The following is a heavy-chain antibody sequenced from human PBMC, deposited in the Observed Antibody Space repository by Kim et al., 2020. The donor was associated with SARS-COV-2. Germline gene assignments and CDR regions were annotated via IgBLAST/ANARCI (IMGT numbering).Heavy chain of an antibody. Sequence: GGSLRLSCAASGFTFDDYTMHWVRQAPGKGLEWVSLISWDGGSTYYADSVKGRFTISRDNSKNSLYLQMNSLRTEDTALYYCAKGKLAAAGTFMDVWGQGTTVTVSS. CDR2: ISWDGGST. CDR3: AKGKLAAAGTFMDV. V-gene: IGHV3-43*01. D-gene: IGHD6-13*01. J-gene: IGHJ6*02. CDR1: GFTFDDYT.